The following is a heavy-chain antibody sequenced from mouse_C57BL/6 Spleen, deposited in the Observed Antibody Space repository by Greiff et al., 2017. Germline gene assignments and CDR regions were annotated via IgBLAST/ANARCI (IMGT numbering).Heavy chain of an antibody. D-gene: IGHD2-3*01. CDR1: GYTFTDYE. V-gene: IGHV1-15*01. Sequence: QVHVKQSGAELVRPGASVTLSCKASGYTFTDYEMHWVKQTPVHGLEWIGAIDPETGGTAYNQKFKGKAILTADKSSSTAYMELSRLTSDDSAVYYCARRRDGYDYWGQGTTLTVSS. CDR3: ARRRDGYDY. J-gene: IGHJ2*01. CDR2: IDPETGGT.